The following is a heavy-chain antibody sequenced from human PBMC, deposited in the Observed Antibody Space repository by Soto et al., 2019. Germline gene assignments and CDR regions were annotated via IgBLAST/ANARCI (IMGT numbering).Heavy chain of an antibody. CDR2: ISGSGGST. CDR1: GFTFSSYA. CDR3: AKPPYGSTPPYYFDY. V-gene: IGHV3-23*01. J-gene: IGHJ4*02. D-gene: IGHD3-10*01. Sequence: GGSLRLSCAASGFTFSSYAMSCVRQAPGKGLEWVSAISGSGGSTYYADSVKGRFTISRDNSKNTLYLQMNSLRAEDTAVYYCAKPPYGSTPPYYFDYWGQGTLVTVSS.